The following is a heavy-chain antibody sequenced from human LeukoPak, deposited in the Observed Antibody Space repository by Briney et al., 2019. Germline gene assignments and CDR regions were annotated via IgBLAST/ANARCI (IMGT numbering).Heavy chain of an antibody. V-gene: IGHV4-34*01. CDR2: INHSGST. Sequence: SETLSLTCAVYGGSFSGYYWSWIRQPLGKGLEWIGEINHSGSTNYNPSLKSRVTISVDTSKNQFSLKLSSVTAADTAVYYCARALWFGELFVVSSHYFDYWGQGTLVTVSS. J-gene: IGHJ4*02. D-gene: IGHD3-10*01. CDR1: GGSFSGYY. CDR3: ARALWFGELFVVSSHYFDY.